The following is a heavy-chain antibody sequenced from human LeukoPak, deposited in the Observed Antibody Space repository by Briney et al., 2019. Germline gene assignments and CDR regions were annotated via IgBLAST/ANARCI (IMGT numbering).Heavy chain of an antibody. V-gene: IGHV4-59*01. J-gene: IGHJ4*02. Sequence: PSETLSLTCTVSGVSLTNYYWSWIRQPPGKGLEWIGYIYYTGSTNYNLSLRSRVTISVDTSKNQFSLKLTSVTAADTAVYFCAGGGDSGGYYYPMFDYWGRGTLVTVSS. CDR1: GVSLTNYY. D-gene: IGHD3-22*01. CDR2: IYYTGST. CDR3: AGGGDSGGYYYPMFDY.